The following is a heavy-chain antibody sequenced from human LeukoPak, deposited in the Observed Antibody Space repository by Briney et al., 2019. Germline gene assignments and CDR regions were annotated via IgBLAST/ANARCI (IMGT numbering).Heavy chain of an antibody. J-gene: IGHJ4*02. Sequence: QPGGSLRLSCAASGFTVSSNYMSWVRQAPGKGLEWVSVIYSGGSTYYADSVKGRFTISRDNSKNTLYLQMNSLRAEDTAVYYCARDLIAAAGTGYWGQGTLVTVSS. CDR1: GFTVSSNY. CDR3: ARDLIAAAGTGY. V-gene: IGHV3-53*01. D-gene: IGHD6-13*01. CDR2: IYSGGST.